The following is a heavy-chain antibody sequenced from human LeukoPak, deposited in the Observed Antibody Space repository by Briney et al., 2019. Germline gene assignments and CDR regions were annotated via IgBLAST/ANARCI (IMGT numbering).Heavy chain of an antibody. CDR2: IIPIFGTA. V-gene: IGHV1-69*05. Sequence: SVKVSCKAFGYTFTGYYVHWVRQAPGQGLEWMGGIIPIFGTANYAQKFQGRVTITTDESTSTAYMELSSLRTEDTAVYYCAIRRDAYNFDYWGQGPLVTVSS. CDR1: GYTFTGYY. J-gene: IGHJ4*02. D-gene: IGHD5-24*01. CDR3: AIRRDAYNFDY.